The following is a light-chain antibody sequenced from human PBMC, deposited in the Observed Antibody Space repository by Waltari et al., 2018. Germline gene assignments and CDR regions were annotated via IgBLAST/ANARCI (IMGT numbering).Light chain of an antibody. CDR3: QQHDSLPGT. CDR2: DAS. V-gene: IGKV1-33*01. CDR1: QDIDNY. Sequence: DIQMTQSPSSLSASVGDRVAITCQASQDIDNYLNWDQKKPGRAPKLLISDASNLEIGVPSRFSGSGSGTDFVFIISSLQPEDTATYYCQQHDSLPGTFGQGTRLDIK. J-gene: IGKJ2*02.